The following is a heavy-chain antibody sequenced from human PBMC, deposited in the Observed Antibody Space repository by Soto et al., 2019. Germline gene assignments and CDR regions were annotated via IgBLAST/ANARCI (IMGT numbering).Heavy chain of an antibody. CDR3: ARLSRYQLLPDYWFDP. CDR2: IYYSGST. J-gene: IGHJ5*02. V-gene: IGHV4-59*08. CDR1: GGSSISYY. Sequence: PSETLCVPRSVSGGSSISYYWSWVRQPPGKGLEWIGYIYYSGSTNYNPSLKSRVTISVDTSKNQFSLKLSSVTAADTAVYYCARLSRYQLLPDYWFDPWGQGTLVTVSS. D-gene: IGHD2-2*01.